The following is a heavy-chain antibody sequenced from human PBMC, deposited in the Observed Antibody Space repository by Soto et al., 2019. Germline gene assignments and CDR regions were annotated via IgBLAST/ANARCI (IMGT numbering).Heavy chain of an antibody. CDR3: AKDAFSWNRYYGMDV. D-gene: IGHD1-1*01. CDR2: ISYDGSNK. V-gene: IGHV3-30*18. Sequence: GGSLRLSCAASGFTFSSYGMHWVRQAPGKGLEWVAVISYDGSNKYYADSVKGRFTISRDNSKNTLYLQMNSLRAEDTAVYYCAKDAFSWNRYYGMDVWGQGTTVTVSS. CDR1: GFTFSSYG. J-gene: IGHJ6*02.